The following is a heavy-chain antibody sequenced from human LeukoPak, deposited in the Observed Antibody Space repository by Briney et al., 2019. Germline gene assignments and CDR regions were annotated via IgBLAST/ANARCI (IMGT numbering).Heavy chain of an antibody. CDR3: ARDHEDSGDYGDAFNI. D-gene: IGHD4-17*01. V-gene: IGHV1-18*04. Sequence: GASVKVSCKASGYTFTSYYMHWVRQAPGQGLEWMGWISAYNGNTNYAQKLQGRVTMTTDTSTSTAYMELRSLRSDDTAVYYCARDHEDSGDYGDAFNIRGQGTMVTVSS. CDR1: GYTFTSYY. J-gene: IGHJ3*02. CDR2: ISAYNGNT.